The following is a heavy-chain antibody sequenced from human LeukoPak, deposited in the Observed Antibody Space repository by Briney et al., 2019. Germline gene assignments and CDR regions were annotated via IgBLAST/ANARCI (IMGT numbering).Heavy chain of an antibody. CDR1: GGSVSSGSYY. Sequence: SETLSLTCTVSGGSVSSGSYYWSWIRQPPGKGLEWIGYIYYSGSTNYNPSLKSRVTISVDTSKNQFSLKLSSVTAADTAVYYCARDSEAVAGHFDYWGQGTLVTVSS. CDR3: ARDSEAVAGHFDY. D-gene: IGHD6-19*01. J-gene: IGHJ4*02. CDR2: IYYSGST. V-gene: IGHV4-61*01.